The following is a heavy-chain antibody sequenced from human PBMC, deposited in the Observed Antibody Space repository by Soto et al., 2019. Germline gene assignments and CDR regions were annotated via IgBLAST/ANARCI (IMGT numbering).Heavy chain of an antibody. V-gene: IGHV4-30-4*01. D-gene: IGHD4-17*01. CDR2: IYYSGST. J-gene: IGHJ5*02. CDR1: GGSISSGDYY. CDR3: ARGAVPTNLSGFDH. Sequence: PSETLSLTCTVSGGSISSGDYYWSWIRQPPGKGLEWIGYIYYSGSTYYNPSLKSRVTISVDTSKNQFSLKLSSVTAADTAVYYCARGAVPTNLSGFDHWGQGTQVTVSS.